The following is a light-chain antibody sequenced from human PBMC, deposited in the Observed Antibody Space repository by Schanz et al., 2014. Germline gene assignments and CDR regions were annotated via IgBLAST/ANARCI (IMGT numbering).Light chain of an antibody. CDR1: SSNIGNNS. V-gene: IGLV1-47*01. CDR3: AAWDDSLSGWV. Sequence: QSVLTQPPSASGTPGQRVTISCSGSSSNIGNNSVHWYQHLPGTAPKLLIYGSNERPSGVPDRFSGSRSGTSASLAISGLRSEDEADYICAAWDDSLSGWVFGGGTKLTVL. J-gene: IGLJ3*02. CDR2: GSN.